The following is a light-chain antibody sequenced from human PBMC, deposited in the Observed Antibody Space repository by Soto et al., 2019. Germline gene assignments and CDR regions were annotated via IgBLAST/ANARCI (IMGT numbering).Light chain of an antibody. CDR3: QQRGDWPLT. CDR2: DAS. J-gene: IGKJ4*01. Sequence: EIVLTQSPATLSLSPGERATLSCRASQSIRSYLAWYQQKPGQPPRLLIYDASNRATGIPAKFSASGSGTDFTLTISSLEPEDFAVYYCQQRGDWPLTFGGGTKVDI. CDR1: QSIRSY. V-gene: IGKV3-11*01.